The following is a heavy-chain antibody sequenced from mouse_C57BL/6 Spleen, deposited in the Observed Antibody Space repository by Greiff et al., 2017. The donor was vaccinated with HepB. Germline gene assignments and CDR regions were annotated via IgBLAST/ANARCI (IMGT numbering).Heavy chain of an antibody. Sequence: QVQLQQSGAELVRPGASVKLSCKASGYTFTDYYINWVKQRPGQGLEWIARIYPGSGNTYYNEKFKGKATLTAEKSSSTAYMQLSSLTSEDSAVYFCARWRDGHDYWGQGTTLTVSS. V-gene: IGHV1-76*01. CDR2: IYPGSGNT. CDR3: ARWRDGHDY. CDR1: GYTFTDYY. D-gene: IGHD2-3*01. J-gene: IGHJ2*01.